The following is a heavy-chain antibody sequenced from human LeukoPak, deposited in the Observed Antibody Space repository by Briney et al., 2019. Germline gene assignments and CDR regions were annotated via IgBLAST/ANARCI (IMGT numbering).Heavy chain of an antibody. CDR1: GYTFTGYY. CDR2: INPNSGGT. J-gene: IGHJ3*02. CDR3: VSGLITVTTAEPSYDAFDI. D-gene: IGHD4-17*01. Sequence: ASVKVSCKASGYTFTGYYMHWVRQAPGQGLEWMGWINPNSGGTNYAQKFQGRVTMTRDTSISTAYMELSRLRSDDTAVYYYVSGLITVTTAEPSYDAFDIWGQGTMVTVSS. V-gene: IGHV1-2*02.